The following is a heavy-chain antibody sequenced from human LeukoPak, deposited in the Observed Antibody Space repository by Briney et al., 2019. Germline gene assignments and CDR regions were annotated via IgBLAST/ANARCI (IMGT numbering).Heavy chain of an antibody. Sequence: AGGSLRLSCAASGFTVSSNYMSWVRQAPGKGLEWVSVIYSGGSTYYADSVKGRFTISRDNSKNTLYLQMNSLRAEDTAVYYCARPTYSGSYYWFDYWGQGTLVTVSS. CDR3: ARPTYSGSYYWFDY. J-gene: IGHJ4*02. V-gene: IGHV3-66*04. CDR1: GFTVSSNY. D-gene: IGHD1-26*01. CDR2: IYSGGST.